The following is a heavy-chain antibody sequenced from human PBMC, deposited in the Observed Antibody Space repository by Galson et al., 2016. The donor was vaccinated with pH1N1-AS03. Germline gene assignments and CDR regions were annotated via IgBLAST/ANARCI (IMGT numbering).Heavy chain of an antibody. CDR3: AKDRVYDDSQWVFDY. CDR1: GGSTSSYY. J-gene: IGHJ4*02. CDR2: VYYNGIT. D-gene: IGHD5/OR15-5a*01. Sequence: SETLSLTCAVSGGSTSSYYWSWIRQPPGKGLEWIGYVYYNGITNYNPSLKSRVTISIDTSKNQFSLKMSSVTAADTAIYYCAKDRVYDDSQWVFDYWGQGNPVTVSS. V-gene: IGHV4-59*01.